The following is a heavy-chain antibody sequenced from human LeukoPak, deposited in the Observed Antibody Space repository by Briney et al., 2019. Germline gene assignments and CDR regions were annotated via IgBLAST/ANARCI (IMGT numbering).Heavy chain of an antibody. CDR2: ISSSSSYT. J-gene: IGHJ4*02. Sequence: GGSLRLSCAASGFTFSSCSMNWVRQAPGKGLEWVSSISSSSSYTYYADSVKGRFTISRDNAKNSLYLQMNSLRAEDTAVYYCVLGEYHAPFDYWGQGSLVTVSS. D-gene: IGHD3-16*01. CDR1: GFTFSSCS. V-gene: IGHV3-21*01. CDR3: VLGEYHAPFDY.